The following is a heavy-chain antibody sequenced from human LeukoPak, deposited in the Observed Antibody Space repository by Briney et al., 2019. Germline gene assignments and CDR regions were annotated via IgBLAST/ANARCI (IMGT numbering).Heavy chain of an antibody. Sequence: PGGSLRLSCAASGFTFSSYWMSWVRQAPGKGLEWVANIKQDGSEKYYVDSVKGRFTISRDNAKNSLYLQMNSLRAEDTAVYYCARVEEVVLYYYGMDVWGQGTTVTVSS. CDR3: ARVEEVVLYYYGMDV. D-gene: IGHD2-15*01. CDR2: IKQDGSEK. CDR1: GFTFSSYW. V-gene: IGHV3-7*01. J-gene: IGHJ6*02.